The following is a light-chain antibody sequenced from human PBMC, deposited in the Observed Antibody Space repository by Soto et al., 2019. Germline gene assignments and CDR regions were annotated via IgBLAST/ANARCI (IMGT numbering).Light chain of an antibody. V-gene: IGLV3-1*01. Sequence: SYELTQPPSVSVSPGQTASITCSGDKLGQKYACWYQQKPGQSPVLVIYQDTKRPSGIPERFSGSNSGNTATLTISGTQAMDEADYSCQAWDSNNVVFGGGTKVTVL. CDR2: QDT. J-gene: IGLJ2*01. CDR1: KLGQKY. CDR3: QAWDSNNVV.